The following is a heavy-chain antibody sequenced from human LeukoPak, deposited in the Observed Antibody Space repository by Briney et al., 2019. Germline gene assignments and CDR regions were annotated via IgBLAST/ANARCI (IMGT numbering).Heavy chain of an antibody. J-gene: IGHJ4*02. V-gene: IGHV3-21*01. D-gene: IGHD1-7*01. CDR3: ARGGVEGNSYFDY. Sequence: PGGSLRLSCAASGFTFSSYSRNWVRQAPGKGLEWVSSISSSSSYIYYADSVKGRFTISRDNAKNSLYLQMNSLGAEDMAVYYCARGGVEGNSYFDYWGQGTLVTVSS. CDR1: GFTFSSYS. CDR2: ISSSSSYI.